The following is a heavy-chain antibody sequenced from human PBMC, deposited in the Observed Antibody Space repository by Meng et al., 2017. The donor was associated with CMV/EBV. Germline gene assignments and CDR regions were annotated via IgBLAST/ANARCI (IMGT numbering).Heavy chain of an antibody. Sequence: SGGYYCSWIRQPPGKGLEWIGYIYYRGSTNYDPSLKSRVTISVDTSKNQFSLKLSSVTAADTAVYYCARSGDGDSDSSGYRMCWFDPWGQGTLVTVSS. D-gene: IGHD3-22*01. V-gene: IGHV4-61*08. CDR2: IYYRGST. CDR1: SGGYY. CDR3: ARSGDGDSDSSGYRMCWFDP. J-gene: IGHJ5*02.